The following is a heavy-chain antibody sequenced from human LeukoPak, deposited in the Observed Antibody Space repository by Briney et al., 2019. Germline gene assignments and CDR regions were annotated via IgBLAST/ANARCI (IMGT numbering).Heavy chain of an antibody. Sequence: ASVKVSCKTSGYTFIDYFIHWVRQAPGQGLEWMGRLNPNNGYTFYTEEFQGRVTMTRDTSISTAYMELTRLTSDDTALYYCARDLSSTSNWEFDYWGQGTLVTVS. J-gene: IGHJ4*02. V-gene: IGHV1-2*06. CDR3: ARDLSSTSNWEFDY. CDR2: LNPNNGYT. D-gene: IGHD7-27*01. CDR1: GYTFIDYF.